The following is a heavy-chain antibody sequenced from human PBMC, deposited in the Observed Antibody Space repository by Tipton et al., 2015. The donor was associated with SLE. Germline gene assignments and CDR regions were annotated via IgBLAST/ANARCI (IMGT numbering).Heavy chain of an antibody. Sequence: TLSLTCGVYGGSFSGYYWTWIRQTPGKGLEWIGEINDSGSTNSNPSLKSRVTLSVDTSKNQFSLRLHSVTAADTAVYYCARAEILVVVTRRLFDYWAQGTLVTVSS. CDR3: ARAEILVVVTRRLFDY. D-gene: IGHD3-22*01. V-gene: IGHV4-34*01. J-gene: IGHJ4*02. CDR1: GGSFSGYY. CDR2: INDSGST.